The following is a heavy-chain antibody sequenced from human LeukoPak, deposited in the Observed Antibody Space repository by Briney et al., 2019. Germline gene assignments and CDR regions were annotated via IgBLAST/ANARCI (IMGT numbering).Heavy chain of an antibody. V-gene: IGHV1-18*01. CDR2: ISAYNGNT. CDR3: ARDRDSSGWYVCQPDY. CDR1: GYTFTSYG. Sequence: ASVKVSCKASGYTFTSYGISWVRQAPGQGLEWMGWISAYNGNTNYAQKLRGRVTMTTDTSTSTAYMELRSLRSDDTAVYYCARDRDSSGWYVCQPDYWGQGTLVTVSS. D-gene: IGHD6-19*01. J-gene: IGHJ4*02.